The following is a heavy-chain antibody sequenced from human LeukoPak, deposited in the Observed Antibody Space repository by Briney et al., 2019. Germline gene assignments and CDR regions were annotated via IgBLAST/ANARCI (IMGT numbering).Heavy chain of an antibody. D-gene: IGHD1-26*01. CDR3: ARAGIKVGATADAFDI. J-gene: IGHJ3*02. Sequence: GTSLRLSCAASGFTSSSYALHWVRQAPGKGLEWVAVISYDGSNKYYADSVKGRFTISRDNSKNTLYLQMNSLRAEDTAVYYCARAGIKVGATADAFDIWGQGTMVTVSS. CDR2: ISYDGSNK. CDR1: GFTSSSYA. V-gene: IGHV3-30*01.